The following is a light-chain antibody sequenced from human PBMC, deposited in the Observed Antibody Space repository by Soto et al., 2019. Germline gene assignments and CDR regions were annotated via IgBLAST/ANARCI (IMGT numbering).Light chain of an antibody. CDR2: GAS. CDR1: QSVSSSY. Sequence: EIVLTQSPGTLSLSPGERATLSCRASQSVSSSYLAWYQQKPGQAPMLLIYGASSRATGIPDRFSGSGSGTDFYLTISRLEPEDFAVYYCQQYGSSPRTFGQGTKVEIK. V-gene: IGKV3-20*01. CDR3: QQYGSSPRT. J-gene: IGKJ1*01.